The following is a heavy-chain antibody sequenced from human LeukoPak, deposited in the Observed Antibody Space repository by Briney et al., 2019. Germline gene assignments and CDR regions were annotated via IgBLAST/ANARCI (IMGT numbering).Heavy chain of an antibody. V-gene: IGHV1-18*01. J-gene: IGHJ4*02. CDR2: ISAYNGNT. CDR1: GYTFSSYD. CDR3: ARVSPYFGY. Sequence: GASVKVACKASGYTFSSYDITWVRQAPGQGLEWMGWISAYNGNTNYAQNLQGRVTMTTDTSTSTAYMELRSLRSDDTAVYYCARVSPYFGYWGQGTLVTVSS.